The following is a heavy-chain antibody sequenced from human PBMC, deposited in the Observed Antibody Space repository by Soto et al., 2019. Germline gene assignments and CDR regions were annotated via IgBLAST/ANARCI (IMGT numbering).Heavy chain of an antibody. D-gene: IGHD1-26*01. CDR1: GFNFINYA. CDR2: ISDSADNT. CDR3: AKEEAGASDY. V-gene: IGHV3-23*01. J-gene: IGHJ4*02. Sequence: EVQLLESGGGLVQPGESLRLSCAASGFNFINYAMAWVRQAPGKGLEWLAAISDSADNTYYAGSVKCRFSISRDNSKNTLYLQMNSLSADDTAVYYCAKEEAGASDYWGQGTLVTVSS.